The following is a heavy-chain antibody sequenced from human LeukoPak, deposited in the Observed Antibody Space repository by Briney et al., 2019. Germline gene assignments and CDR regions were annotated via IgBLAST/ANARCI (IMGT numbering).Heavy chain of an antibody. CDR3: ARLRFLESKTDY. CDR1: GYTFTSYG. Sequence: ASVKVSCKASGYTFTSYGISWVRQAPGQGLEWMGWISAYNGNTNYAQKLQGRVTMTTDTSTSTAYMELSSLRSEDTAVYHCARLRFLESKTDYWGQGTLVTVSS. V-gene: IGHV1-18*01. D-gene: IGHD3-3*01. CDR2: ISAYNGNT. J-gene: IGHJ4*02.